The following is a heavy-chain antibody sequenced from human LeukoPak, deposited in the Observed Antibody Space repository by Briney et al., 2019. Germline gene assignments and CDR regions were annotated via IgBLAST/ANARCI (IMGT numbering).Heavy chain of an antibody. Sequence: PGGSLRLSCAASGFTFSSYAMSWVRQAPGRGLEWVSSISSRSSYIYYADSVKGRFTISRDNAKNSLYLQMNSLRAEDTAVYYCARGELYGDYDRAGPFDYWGQGTLVTVSS. J-gene: IGHJ4*02. V-gene: IGHV3-21*01. D-gene: IGHD4-17*01. CDR2: ISSRSSYI. CDR1: GFTFSSYA. CDR3: ARGELYGDYDRAGPFDY.